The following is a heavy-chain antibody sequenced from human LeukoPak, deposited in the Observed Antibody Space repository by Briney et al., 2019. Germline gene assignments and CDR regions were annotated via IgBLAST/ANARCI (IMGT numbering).Heavy chain of an antibody. Sequence: SETLSLTCTVSGGSISSSSYYWGWIRQPPGKGLEWIGNIYYSGSTYYNPSLKSRLTISVDTSKNQFSLRLSSVTAADTAVYYCASPTLIATTALDYWGQGTLVTVSS. D-gene: IGHD4-17*01. V-gene: IGHV4-39*01. CDR3: ASPTLIATTALDY. CDR1: GGSISSSSYY. CDR2: IYYSGST. J-gene: IGHJ4*02.